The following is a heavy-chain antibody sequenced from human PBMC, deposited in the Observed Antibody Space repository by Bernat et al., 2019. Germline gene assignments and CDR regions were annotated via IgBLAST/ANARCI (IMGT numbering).Heavy chain of an antibody. Sequence: QVQLVESGGGVVQPGRSLRLSCAASGFTFSSYAMHWVRQAPGKGLEWVAVISSDGSNKYYADAVKGRFTISRDNSKNTLYLQMNSLRAEDTAVYYCARDVLGYCSGGSCSHVYWGQGTLVTVSS. CDR2: ISSDGSNK. D-gene: IGHD2-15*01. CDR1: GFTFSSYA. CDR3: ARDVLGYCSGGSCSHVY. J-gene: IGHJ4*02. V-gene: IGHV3-30-3*01.